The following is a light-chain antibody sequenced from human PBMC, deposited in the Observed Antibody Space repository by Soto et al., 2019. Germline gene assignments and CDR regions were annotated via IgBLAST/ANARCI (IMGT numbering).Light chain of an antibody. Sequence: EIVMTHSPATLSVSPGERATPSCTSSQTVSSNLAWYQQKPGQAPRLLIFGASTRATGIPARFSGSGSGTEFTLTIDSLQSEDFAVYYCQQYNNWPPWTFGQGTKVDIK. CDR1: QTVSSN. CDR3: QQYNNWPPWT. J-gene: IGKJ1*01. CDR2: GAS. V-gene: IGKV3-15*01.